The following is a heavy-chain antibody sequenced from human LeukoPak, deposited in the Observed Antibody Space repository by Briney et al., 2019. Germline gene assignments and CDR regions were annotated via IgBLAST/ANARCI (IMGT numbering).Heavy chain of an antibody. J-gene: IGHJ5*02. CDR1: GYPFTRCY. CDR3: ARSHVTWPCYP. CDR2: IHPNSGGT. V-gene: IGHV1-2*02. Sequence: ASVKVSCKASGYPFTRCYMHWVTQAPGQGLKWMGWIHPNSGGTNYAQKFQGRVTMTRDTSISTAYMELRRLRSDDTALYYCARSHVTWPCYPWGQGALVTVSS. D-gene: IGHD2-21*02.